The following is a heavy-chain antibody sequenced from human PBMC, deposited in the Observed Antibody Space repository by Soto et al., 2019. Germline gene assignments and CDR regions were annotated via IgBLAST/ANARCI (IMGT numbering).Heavy chain of an antibody. V-gene: IGHV4-34*01. CDR1: GGSFSGYY. J-gene: IGHJ6*02. CDR2: INNSGST. CDR3: ARGTGGYSRYYYSGIDY. D-gene: IGHD1-26*01. Sequence: QVQLQQWGAGLLTPSETLSLTCAVYGGSFSGYYWSWIRQPPGKGLEWIGEINNSGSTNYNPSLKVRVTISVDTAKNQFSRKLTSVTAADKAVDFCARGTGGYSRYYYSGIDYWGQGTTVTVSS.